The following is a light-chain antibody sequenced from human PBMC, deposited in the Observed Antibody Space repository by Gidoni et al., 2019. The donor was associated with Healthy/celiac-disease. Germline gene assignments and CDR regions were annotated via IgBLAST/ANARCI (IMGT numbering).Light chain of an antibody. CDR3: QSADSSGTYRV. CDR1: ALPKQY. V-gene: IGLV3-25*03. Sequence: SYGLTQPPSVSFSPGQTARITCSGDALPKQYAYWYQQKPGQAPVLVIYKDSERPSGIPERFSGSSSGTTVTLTISGVQAEDEADYYCQSADSSGTYRVFGGGTKLTVL. CDR2: KDS. J-gene: IGLJ2*01.